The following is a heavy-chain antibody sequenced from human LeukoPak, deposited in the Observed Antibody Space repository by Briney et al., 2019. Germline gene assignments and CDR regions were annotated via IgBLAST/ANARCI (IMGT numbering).Heavy chain of an antibody. CDR3: ARLWFGELHAFDI. J-gene: IGHJ3*02. CDR2: ISSSSSTI. D-gene: IGHD3-10*01. CDR1: GFTFSSYS. V-gene: IGHV3-48*01. Sequence: GGSLRLSCAASGFTFSSYSMNWVRQAPGKGLGWVSYISSSSSTIYYADSVKGRFTISRDNAKNSLYLQMNSLRAEDTAVYYCARLWFGELHAFDIWGQGTMVTVSS.